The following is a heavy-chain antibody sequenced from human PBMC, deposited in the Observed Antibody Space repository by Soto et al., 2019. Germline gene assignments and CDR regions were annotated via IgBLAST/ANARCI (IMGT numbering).Heavy chain of an antibody. D-gene: IGHD3-22*01. Sequence: QVQLVESGGGVVQPGRSLRLSCAASGFTFSSYAMHWVRQAPGKGLEWVAVISYDGSNKYYADSVKGRFTISRDNSKNTLYLQMNSLRAEDTAVYYCARDPGYYDSSGDTFDYWGQGTLVTVSS. CDR1: GFTFSSYA. V-gene: IGHV3-30-3*01. CDR2: ISYDGSNK. CDR3: ARDPGYYDSSGDTFDY. J-gene: IGHJ4*02.